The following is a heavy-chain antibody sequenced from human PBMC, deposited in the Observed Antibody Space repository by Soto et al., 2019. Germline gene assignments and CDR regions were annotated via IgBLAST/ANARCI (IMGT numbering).Heavy chain of an antibody. Sequence: GGSLRLSCAASGFTFSSYGMHWVRQAPGKGLEWVAVIWYDGSNKYYADSVKGRFTISRDNSKNTLYLQMNSLRAEDTAVYYCARDRITIFGVVTWLLDVWGKGTTVTVSS. CDR2: IWYDGSNK. D-gene: IGHD3-3*01. CDR1: GFTFSSYG. CDR3: ARDRITIFGVVTWLLDV. V-gene: IGHV3-33*01. J-gene: IGHJ6*04.